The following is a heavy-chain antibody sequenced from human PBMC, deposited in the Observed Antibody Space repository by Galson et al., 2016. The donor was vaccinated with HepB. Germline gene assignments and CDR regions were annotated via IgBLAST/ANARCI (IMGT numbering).Heavy chain of an antibody. J-gene: IGHJ4*02. V-gene: IGHV1-24*01. CDR3: ANNYGGDNWYPN. CDR2: FDPVDREA. Sequence: SVKVSCKVSGYTLRYLSIHWVRQAPGKGLEWLAGFDPVDREAVYAQKFQGRVTMTQDTSTDTAYMELKHLRSGDTAVYYCANNYGGDNWYPNWGQGTRVIVSS. D-gene: IGHD2-21*01. CDR1: GYTLRYLS.